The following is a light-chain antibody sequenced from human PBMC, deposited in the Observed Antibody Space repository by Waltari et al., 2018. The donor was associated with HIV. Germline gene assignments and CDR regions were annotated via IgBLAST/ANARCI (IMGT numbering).Light chain of an antibody. V-gene: IGLV1-47*01. Sequence: QSVLTQPPSASGTPGQRVTISCSGSSSNIGNDNVYWYQQRPGTAPKLLIYKNYHRPAGVSDRFSGSKSGASASLAISGLRSEDEADYYGTGWDSSLSEYLFGTGTKVTVL. CDR3: TGWDSSLSEYL. J-gene: IGLJ1*01. CDR1: SSNIGNDN. CDR2: KNY.